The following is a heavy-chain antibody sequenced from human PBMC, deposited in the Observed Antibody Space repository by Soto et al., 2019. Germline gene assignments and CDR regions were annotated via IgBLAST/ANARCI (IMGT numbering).Heavy chain of an antibody. Sequence: QMKLVQSGPEVKKPGTSVKVSCKASGFTFTSSAVQWVRQARGQRLAWIGWIVVGSGNTNYAQKFQERVTITRDMSTSTAYMELSSPRSEDTAVYYCAADSPARYCSSTSCSRYYYGMDVWGQGTTVTVSS. CDR2: IVVGSGNT. J-gene: IGHJ6*02. CDR1: GFTFTSSA. V-gene: IGHV1-58*01. CDR3: AADSPARYCSSTSCSRYYYGMDV. D-gene: IGHD2-2*01.